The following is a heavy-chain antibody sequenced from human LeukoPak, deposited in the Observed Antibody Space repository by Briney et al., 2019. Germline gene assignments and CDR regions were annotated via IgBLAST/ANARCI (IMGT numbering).Heavy chain of an antibody. V-gene: IGHV1-3*01. D-gene: IGHD3-22*01. CDR3: ARAHHYYDSSGYYPFFDY. CDR1: GYTFTSYA. J-gene: IGHJ4*02. CDR2: INAGNGNT. Sequence: ASVKVSCKASGYTFTSYAMHWVRQAPGQRLEWMGWINAGNGNTKYSQKFQGRVTITRDTSASTVYMELSSLRSEDTAVYYCARAHHYYDSSGYYPFFDYWGQGTLVTVSS.